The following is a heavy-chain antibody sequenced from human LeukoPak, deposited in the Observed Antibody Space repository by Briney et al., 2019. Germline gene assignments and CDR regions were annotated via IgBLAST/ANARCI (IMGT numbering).Heavy chain of an antibody. CDR2: INQDGSEK. J-gene: IGHJ4*02. Sequence: GGSLRLSCAASGFTFRSYCMTWVRQAPGKGLEWVAHINQDGSEKYYVASLKRRFTISRDNAKRSLYLQMNSLRADDTAVYYCARGMFDILTGSYFSFYDYWGQGALVTVSS. D-gene: IGHD3-9*01. CDR3: ARGMFDILTGSYFSFYDY. V-gene: IGHV3-7*01. CDR1: GFTFRSYC.